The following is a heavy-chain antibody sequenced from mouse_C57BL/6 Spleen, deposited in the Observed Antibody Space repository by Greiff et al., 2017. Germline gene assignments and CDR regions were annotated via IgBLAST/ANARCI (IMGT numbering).Heavy chain of an antibody. Sequence: EVMLVESGAELVRPGASVKLSCTASGFNIKDDYMHWVKQRPEQGLEWIGWIDPENGDTEYASKFQGKATITADTSSNTAYLQLSSLTSEDTAVYYCTQGIYYDYDGAWFAYWGQGTLVTVSA. CDR3: TQGIYYDYDGAWFAY. CDR1: GFNIKDDY. J-gene: IGHJ3*01. D-gene: IGHD2-4*01. CDR2: IDPENGDT. V-gene: IGHV14-4*01.